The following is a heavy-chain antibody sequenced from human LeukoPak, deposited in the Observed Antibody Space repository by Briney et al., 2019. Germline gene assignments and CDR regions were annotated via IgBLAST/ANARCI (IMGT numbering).Heavy chain of an antibody. V-gene: IGHV3-48*02. Sequence: GGSLRLSCAASGFIFSSYGMNWVRQAPGKGLEWLSHISSSSSTTYYTDSVKGRFTISRDNAKNSVYLQMNSLRDEDTAVYYCAGEGSGWSPNYWGQGTLVTVSS. CDR1: GFIFSSYG. D-gene: IGHD6-19*01. CDR2: ISSSSSTT. CDR3: AGEGSGWSPNY. J-gene: IGHJ4*02.